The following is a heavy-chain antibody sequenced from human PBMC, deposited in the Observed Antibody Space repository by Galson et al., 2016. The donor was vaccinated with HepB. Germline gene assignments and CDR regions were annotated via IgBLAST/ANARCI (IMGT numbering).Heavy chain of an antibody. D-gene: IGHD2-15*01. Sequence: SETLSLTCIVSGGSITSSSYYWGWIRQPPGKGLEWIGNIYNSGSIHYNPSLKSRVTISVDTSNNRFSLDLTSVTAADTAVYYCARHPAGYYDNWGQGILVTFSS. CDR2: IYNSGSI. J-gene: IGHJ4*02. V-gene: IGHV4-39*01. CDR3: ARHPAGYYDN. CDR1: GGSITSSSYY.